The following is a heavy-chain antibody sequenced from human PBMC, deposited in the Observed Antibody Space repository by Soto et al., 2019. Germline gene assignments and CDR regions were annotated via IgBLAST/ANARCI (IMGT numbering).Heavy chain of an antibody. J-gene: IGHJ4*02. D-gene: IGHD2-21*01. CDR2: IYWDNYK. V-gene: IGHV2-5*02. CDR1: GFSLSSSGVG. Sequence: QITLKESGPTLVKPTQTLTLTCTFSGFSLSSSGVGVGWIRQPPGKALEWLALIYWDNYKQYSPSLKNRFTTXQXTXKNQVGPKKTQMEPVDPGTYYWARVMGSGNGGVFDSRGQGTLVTVSS. CDR3: ARVMGSGNGGVFDS.